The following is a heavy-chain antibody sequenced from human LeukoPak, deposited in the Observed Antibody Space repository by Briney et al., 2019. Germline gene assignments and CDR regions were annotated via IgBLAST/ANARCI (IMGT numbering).Heavy chain of an antibody. V-gene: IGHV4-59*01. D-gene: IGHD6-19*01. CDR1: GGSISTYY. CDR2: IYYSGST. J-gene: IGHJ4*02. Sequence: PSETLSLTCTVSGGSISTYYWSWIRQPPGKGLEWIGYIYYSGSTNYNPSLKSRVSISADTSKNQFSLKLSSVTAADTAVYYCARVMAVAGFTNFDYWGQGTLVTVSS. CDR3: ARVMAVAGFTNFDY.